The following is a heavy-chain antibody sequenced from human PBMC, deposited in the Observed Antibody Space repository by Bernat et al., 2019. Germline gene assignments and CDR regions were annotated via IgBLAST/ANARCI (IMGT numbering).Heavy chain of an antibody. V-gene: IGHV3-23*01. Sequence: EVQLLESGGGLVQPGGSLRLSCAASGFTFSSYAMRWVRQAPGKGLEWVSAISGSGGRTYYADSVKGRFTISRDNSKNTLYLQMNSLRAEDTAVYYCGRDTSVVVTASFEHWGQGTLVTVSS. D-gene: IGHD2-21*02. CDR2: ISGSGGRT. CDR3: GRDTSVVVTASFEH. J-gene: IGHJ1*01. CDR1: GFTFSSYA.